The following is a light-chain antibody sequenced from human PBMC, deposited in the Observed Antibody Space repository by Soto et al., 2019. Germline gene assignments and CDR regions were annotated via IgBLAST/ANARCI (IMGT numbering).Light chain of an antibody. V-gene: IGLV2-14*01. CDR2: EVS. CDR3: ASYTSSITSVI. CDR1: SRDVGGYKY. Sequence: QSALTQPASVSGSPGQSITISCTGTSRDVGGYKYVTWYQQHPDKAPKLIIFEVSNRPSGISSRFSGSKSGNTASLTISGLQAEDEADYYCASYTSSITSVIFGRGTKLTVL. J-gene: IGLJ2*01.